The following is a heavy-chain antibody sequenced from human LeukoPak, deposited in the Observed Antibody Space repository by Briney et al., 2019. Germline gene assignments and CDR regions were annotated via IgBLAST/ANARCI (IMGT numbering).Heavy chain of an antibody. D-gene: IGHD3-16*01. CDR1: GFPFTNNW. CDR3: VRALGSPIADH. V-gene: IGHV3-7*01. Sequence: GGSLRLSCAASGFPFTNNWMSWVRQAPGKGLEWVANIKSDGSEKYYVDSVEGRFTTSRDNARDTVSLQMDSLRDEDTAVYYCVRALGSPIADHWGQGTLVTVSS. CDR2: IKSDGSEK. J-gene: IGHJ4*02.